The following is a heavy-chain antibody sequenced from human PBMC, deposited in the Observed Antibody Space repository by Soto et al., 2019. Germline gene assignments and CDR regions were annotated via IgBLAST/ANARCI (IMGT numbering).Heavy chain of an antibody. CDR1: GFTVNSNY. V-gene: IGHV3-66*01. CDR2: IYSGGST. CDR3: ARGVYYYDSSGYYFDY. J-gene: IGHJ4*02. Sequence: GGSLRLSCAASGFTVNSNYMSWVRQAPGKGLEWVSVIYSGGSTYYADSVKGRFTISRDNSKNMLYLQMNSLRAEDTAVYYCARGVYYYDSSGYYFDYWGQGTLVTVSS. D-gene: IGHD3-22*01.